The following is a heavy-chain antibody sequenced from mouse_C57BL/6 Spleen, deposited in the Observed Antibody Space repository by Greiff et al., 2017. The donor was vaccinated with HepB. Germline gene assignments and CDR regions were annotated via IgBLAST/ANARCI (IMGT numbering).Heavy chain of an antibody. CDR2: INPSSGYT. D-gene: IGHD2-1*01. CDR3: APDLLWLAY. CDR1: GYTFTSYT. Sequence: QVHVKQSGAELARPGASVKMSCKASGYTFTSYTMHWVKQRPGQGLEWIGYINPSSGYTKYNQKFKDKATLTADKSSSTAYMQLSSLTSEDSAVYYCAPDLLWLAYWGQGTLVTVSA. J-gene: IGHJ3*01. V-gene: IGHV1-4*01.